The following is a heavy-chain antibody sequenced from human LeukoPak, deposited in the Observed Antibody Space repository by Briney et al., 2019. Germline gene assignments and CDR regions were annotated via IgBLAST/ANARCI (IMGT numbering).Heavy chain of an antibody. Sequence: ASVKISCKASGYTFTSYAMHWVRQAPGQRLEWMGWINAGNGNTKYSQEFQGRVTITRDTSASTAYIELSSLRSEDMAVYYCARAGGSYDYYFDYWGQGTMVTVSS. CDR2: INAGNGNT. CDR3: ARAGGSYDYYFDY. D-gene: IGHD1-26*01. CDR1: GYTFTSYA. J-gene: IGHJ4*02. V-gene: IGHV1-3*03.